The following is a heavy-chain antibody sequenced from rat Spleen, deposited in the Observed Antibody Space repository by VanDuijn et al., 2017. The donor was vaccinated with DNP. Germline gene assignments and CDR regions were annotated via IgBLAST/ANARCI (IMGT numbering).Heavy chain of an antibody. CDR2: INTGSGGT. Sequence: QVQLRPSGAEPAKPGSSVKISCKASGYTFTTYYISWIKQTTGQGLEYIGYINTGSGGTNYNEKFRGKATLTVDTSSSTAFMQLSSLTPDDSAVYYCARRRLPYWYFDFWGPGTMVTVSS. CDR1: GYTFTTYY. D-gene: IGHD1-8*01. V-gene: IGHV1-43*01. J-gene: IGHJ1*01. CDR3: ARRRLPYWYFDF.